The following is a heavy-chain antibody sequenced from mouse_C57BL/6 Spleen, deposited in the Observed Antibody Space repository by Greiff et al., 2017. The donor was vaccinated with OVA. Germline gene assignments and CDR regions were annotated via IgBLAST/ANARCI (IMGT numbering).Heavy chain of an antibody. CDR3: ARNGDYYGSSLYYAMDY. D-gene: IGHD1-1*01. CDR1: GFSLTSYG. J-gene: IGHJ4*01. V-gene: IGHV2-2*01. Sequence: QVHVKQSGPGLVQPSQSLSITCTVSGFSLTSYGVHWVRQSPGKGLEWLGVIWSGGSTDYNAAFISRLSISKDNSKSQVFFKMNSLQADDTAIYYCARNGDYYGSSLYYAMDYWGQGTSVTVSS. CDR2: IWSGGST.